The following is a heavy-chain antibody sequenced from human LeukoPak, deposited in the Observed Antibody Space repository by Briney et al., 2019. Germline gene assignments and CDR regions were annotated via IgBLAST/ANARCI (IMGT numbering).Heavy chain of an antibody. J-gene: IGHJ1*01. Sequence: GASVKVSCKASGYTFTGYYMHWVRQPPGQGLEWMGWISPNNGGTNYAQNFQGRVTMTRDTSISTAYMELSSLKFDDTAIYYCARGVFGELEKLMFQHWGQGTLVTVSS. V-gene: IGHV1-2*02. CDR1: GYTFTGYY. CDR3: ARGVFGELEKLMFQH. CDR2: ISPNNGGT. D-gene: IGHD3-10*02.